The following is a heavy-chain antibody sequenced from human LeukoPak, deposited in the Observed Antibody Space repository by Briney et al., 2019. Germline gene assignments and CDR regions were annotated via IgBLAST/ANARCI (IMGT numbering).Heavy chain of an antibody. V-gene: IGHV1-18*01. CDR1: GYTFTSYG. CDR2: ISAYNGNT. Sequence: ASVKVSCKASGYTFTSYGISWVRQAPGQGLEWMGWISAYNGNTNYAQKLQGRVTMTTDTSTSTAYMELRSLRSDDTAVYYCARDGEQWLASDPYDWFDPWGQGTLVTVSS. CDR3: ARDGEQWLASDPYDWFDP. D-gene: IGHD6-19*01. J-gene: IGHJ5*02.